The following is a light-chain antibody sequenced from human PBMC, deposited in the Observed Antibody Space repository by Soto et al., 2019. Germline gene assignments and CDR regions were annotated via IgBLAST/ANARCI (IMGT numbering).Light chain of an antibody. J-gene: IGKJ2*01. V-gene: IGKV3-20*01. Sequence: EIVLTQSPGTLSLSPGERATLSCRASQTVSSRYLAWYQQKPGQAPRLLMYGASNRATGIPDRLSGSASGPDFTLTISRLEPEDFAVYFCQQYGRSPPFTFGQGTKVEIK. CDR2: GAS. CDR1: QTVSSRY. CDR3: QQYGRSPPFT.